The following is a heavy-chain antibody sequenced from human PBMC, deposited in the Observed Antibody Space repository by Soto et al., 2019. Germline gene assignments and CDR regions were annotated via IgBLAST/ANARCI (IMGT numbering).Heavy chain of an antibody. CDR3: ARFSGSYTRGLDY. Sequence: ESGGGLVQPGGSLRLSCAASGFTFSDHYMDWVRQAPGKGLECVGRSRNKANSYSTEYAKSVKGRFTISRDESKNSLYLQMNSLKTEDTAVYYCARFSGSYTRGLDYWGQGTLVTVSS. J-gene: IGHJ4*02. CDR1: GFTFSDHY. V-gene: IGHV3-72*01. CDR2: SRNKANSYST. D-gene: IGHD1-26*01.